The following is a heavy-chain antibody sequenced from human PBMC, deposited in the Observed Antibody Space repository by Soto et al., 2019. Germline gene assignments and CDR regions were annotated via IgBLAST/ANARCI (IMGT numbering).Heavy chain of an antibody. CDR3: AHRLTGLDYYDSSGSVFDP. J-gene: IGHJ5*02. CDR1: GFSLSTSGVG. V-gene: IGHV2-5*02. Sequence: QITLKESGPTLVKPTQPLTLTCTFSGFSLSTSGVGVGWIRQPPGKALEWLALIYWDDDKRYSPSLKSRLTITKDTPKTQVVLTMPNMDPVDTATYYCAHRLTGLDYYDSSGSVFDPWGQGTLVTVSS. D-gene: IGHD3-22*01. CDR2: IYWDDDK.